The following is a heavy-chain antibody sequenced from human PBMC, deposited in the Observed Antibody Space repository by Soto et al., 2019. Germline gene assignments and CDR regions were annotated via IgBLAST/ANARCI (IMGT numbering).Heavy chain of an antibody. CDR2: ISGSGGST. Sequence: PGGSLRLSCAASGFTFSSYAMSWVRQAPGKGLEWVSAISGSGGSTYYADSVKGRFTISRDNSKNTLYLQMNSLRAEDTAVYYCEKLRNFGLVPRRFDYWGQGTLVTVSS. CDR1: GFTFSSYA. V-gene: IGHV3-23*01. J-gene: IGHJ4*02. CDR3: EKLRNFGLVPRRFDY. D-gene: IGHD2-8*02.